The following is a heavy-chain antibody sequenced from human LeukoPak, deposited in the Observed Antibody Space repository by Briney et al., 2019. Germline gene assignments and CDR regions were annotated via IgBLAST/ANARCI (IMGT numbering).Heavy chain of an antibody. V-gene: IGHV3-48*03. J-gene: IGHJ6*03. CDR1: GFTFSSYE. CDR3: ARDGRITPVRGLYYYYMDV. CDR2: ISSSGTTI. D-gene: IGHD3-10*01. Sequence: GGSLRLSCAASGFTFSSYEMNWVRQGPGKGQEWVSYISSSGTTIYYADSMKGRFTISRDNAKNSLYLQMNSLRAEDTAVYYCARDGRITPVRGLYYYYMDVWGKGTTVTISS.